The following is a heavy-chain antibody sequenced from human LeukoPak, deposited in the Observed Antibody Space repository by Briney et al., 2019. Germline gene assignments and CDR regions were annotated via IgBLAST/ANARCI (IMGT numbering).Heavy chain of an antibody. J-gene: IGHJ4*02. CDR1: GFTFSSYA. Sequence: QAGGSLRLSCAASGFTFSSYAMHWVRQAPGKGLEWVAVISYDGSTKYYTDSVKGRFTISRDNSKNTLYLQMNSLRTEDTALYYYATLINYWGQGTLVTVSS. CDR2: ISYDGSTK. CDR3: ATLINY. V-gene: IGHV3-30*04. D-gene: IGHD3-16*01.